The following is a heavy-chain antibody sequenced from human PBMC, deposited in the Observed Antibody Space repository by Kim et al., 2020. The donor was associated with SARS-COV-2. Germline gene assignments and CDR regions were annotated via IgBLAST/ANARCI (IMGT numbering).Heavy chain of an antibody. CDR3: ARSHYGMDV. Sequence: GGSLRLSCTASGFAFSLYWMAWVRQAPGKELEWVANINPDGSETYLVDSVRGRFTISRDNARNLLYLQTNRVRVEDTFVYYCARSHYGMDVWGHGTTVTASS. J-gene: IGHJ6*02. CDR1: GFAFSLYW. CDR2: INPDGSET. V-gene: IGHV3-7*03.